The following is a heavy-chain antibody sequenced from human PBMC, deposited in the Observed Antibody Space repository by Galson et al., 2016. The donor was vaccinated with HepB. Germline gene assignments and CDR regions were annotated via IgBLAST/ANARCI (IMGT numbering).Heavy chain of an antibody. CDR3: AKDPYFYGSGASVCDS. J-gene: IGHJ4*02. Sequence: SLRLSCAASGFTFSSYGMSWVRQAPGKGLEWVSSISATGGSTYYADSLKGRFTISRGNSKDTLFLQMNSLRAEDTAVYYRAKDPYFYGSGASVCDSWGQGTLVTVSS. D-gene: IGHD3-10*01. CDR2: ISATGGST. CDR1: GFTFSSYG. V-gene: IGHV3-23*01.